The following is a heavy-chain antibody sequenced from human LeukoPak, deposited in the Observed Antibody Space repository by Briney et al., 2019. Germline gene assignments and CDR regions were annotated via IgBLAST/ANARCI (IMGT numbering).Heavy chain of an antibody. CDR2: IYHSGST. D-gene: IGHD3-10*01. CDR1: GYSISSGYY. J-gene: IGHJ4*02. Sequence: SETLSLTCTVSGYSISSGYYWGWIRQPPGKGLEWIGSIYHSGSTYYNPSLKSRVTISVDTSKNQFSLKLSSVTAADTAVYYCARVVSILLWFGEPTGYFDYWGQGTLVTVSS. CDR3: ARVVSILLWFGEPTGYFDY. V-gene: IGHV4-38-2*02.